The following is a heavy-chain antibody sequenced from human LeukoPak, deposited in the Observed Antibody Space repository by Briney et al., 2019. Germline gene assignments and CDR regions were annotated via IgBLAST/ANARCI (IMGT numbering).Heavy chain of an antibody. D-gene: IGHD3-3*01. CDR3: ARDRDFSGWFDP. J-gene: IGHJ5*02. CDR2: IYYSGST. CDR1: GGSISSNSYY. Sequence: SETLSLTCAVSGGSISSNSYYWGWIRQPPGKGLEWIGSIYYSGSTYYNPSLKSRVTISVDTSKNQFSLRLSSVTAADTAVYYCARDRDFSGWFDPWGQGTLVTVSS. V-gene: IGHV4-39*07.